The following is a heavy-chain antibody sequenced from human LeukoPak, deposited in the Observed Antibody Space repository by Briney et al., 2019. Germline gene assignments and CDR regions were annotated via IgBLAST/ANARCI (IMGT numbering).Heavy chain of an antibody. Sequence: GESLKISCKGSGYRFPTYWIGWGRRMPGKGVGWMGIIYPSDSDTRYSPSFQGQVTISADKSISTAYLQWSSLKASDTAMYYCARSRYSSSWYELVDYWGQGTLLTVSS. D-gene: IGHD6-13*01. CDR3: ARSRYSSSWYELVDY. CDR2: IYPSDSDT. CDR1: GYRFPTYW. J-gene: IGHJ4*02. V-gene: IGHV5-51*01.